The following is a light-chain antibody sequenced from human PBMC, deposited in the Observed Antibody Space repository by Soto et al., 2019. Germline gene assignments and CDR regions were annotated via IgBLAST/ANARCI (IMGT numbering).Light chain of an antibody. J-gene: IGLJ1*01. CDR3: SSYTTSSTEV. CDR2: DVS. V-gene: IGLV2-14*01. CDR1: SSDVGGYNY. Sequence: QSALTQPASVSGSPGQSIAISCTGTSSDVGGYNYVSWYQQHPGKAPKLMIYDVSSRPSGVSNRFSGSKSGNTASLTISGLQAEDEADYYCSSYTTSSTEVFGNGTKLTVL.